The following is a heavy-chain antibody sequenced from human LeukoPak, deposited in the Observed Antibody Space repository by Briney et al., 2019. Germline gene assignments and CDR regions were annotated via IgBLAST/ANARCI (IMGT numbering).Heavy chain of an antibody. CDR1: GGSISSYY. Sequence: TSETLSLTCTVSGGSISSYYWSWIRQPAGKGLEWIGRIYTSGSTNYNPSLKSRVTMSVDTSKNQFSLKLSSVTAADTAVYCCARAAYSSSWYTFDYWGQGTLVTVSS. J-gene: IGHJ4*02. CDR3: ARAAYSSSWYTFDY. CDR2: IYTSGST. D-gene: IGHD6-13*01. V-gene: IGHV4-4*07.